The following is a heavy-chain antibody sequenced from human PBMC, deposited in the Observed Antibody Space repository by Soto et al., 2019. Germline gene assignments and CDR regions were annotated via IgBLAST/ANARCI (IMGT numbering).Heavy chain of an antibody. Sequence: SKTLSLTCVISGDSVSNNNGGWNWIRQSPSRGLEWLGRTYYRSRWFNDYAVSVKSRITIAPDTSKNQLSLQLNSVTPEDTAVYFCARDLEDPVAVPAATYFHFYGTDVWGQATTPTVSS. CDR2: TYYRSRWFN. CDR1: GDSVSNNNGG. V-gene: IGHV6-1*01. J-gene: IGHJ6*02. D-gene: IGHD2-2*01. CDR3: ARDLEDPVAVPAATYFHFYGTDV.